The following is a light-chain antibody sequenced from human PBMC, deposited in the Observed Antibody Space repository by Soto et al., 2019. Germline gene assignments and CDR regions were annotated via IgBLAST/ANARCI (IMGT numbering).Light chain of an antibody. CDR3: QQYNGSPWT. CDR2: KAS. V-gene: IGKV1-5*03. CDR1: QSISSW. J-gene: IGKJ1*01. Sequence: DIQMTQSPSTLSASVGDRVTITCRASQSISSWLAWYQQKAGEAPKLLIYKASSLESGVPSRFSGSGSGTEFTLTISSVQSDDVATYYWQQYNGSPWTFGQGTKVEI.